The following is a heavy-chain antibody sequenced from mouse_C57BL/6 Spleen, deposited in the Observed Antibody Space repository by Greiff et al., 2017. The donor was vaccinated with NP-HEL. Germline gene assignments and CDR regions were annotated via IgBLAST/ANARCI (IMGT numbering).Heavy chain of an antibody. Sequence: QVQLQQSGAELVKPGASVKISCKASGYAFSSYWMNWVKQRPGQGLEWIGQIYPGDGDTNYNGKFKGKATLTADKSSSTAYMQLSSLTSEDSAVYFCARLTGTGAMDYWGQGTSVTVSS. CDR1: GYAFSSYW. V-gene: IGHV1-80*01. J-gene: IGHJ4*01. D-gene: IGHD4-1*01. CDR2: IYPGDGDT. CDR3: ARLTGTGAMDY.